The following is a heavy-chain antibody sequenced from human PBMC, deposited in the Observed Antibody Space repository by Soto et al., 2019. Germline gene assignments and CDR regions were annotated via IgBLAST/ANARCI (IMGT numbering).Heavy chain of an antibody. D-gene: IGHD6-13*01. Sequence: GGFLRLSCAASGFTFNNYAMNWVRQAPGKGLEWVSAISGGGGSTYYADSVKGQFTISRDNSKNTLYLQMNSLRAEDTAVYYCAKDITAALRARADVWGKGTTVTVSS. V-gene: IGHV3-23*01. CDR3: AKDITAALRARADV. CDR1: GFTFNNYA. J-gene: IGHJ6*04. CDR2: ISGGGGST.